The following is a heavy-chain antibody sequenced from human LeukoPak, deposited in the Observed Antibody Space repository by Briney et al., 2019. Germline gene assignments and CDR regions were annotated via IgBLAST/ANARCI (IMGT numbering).Heavy chain of an antibody. D-gene: IGHD6-13*01. V-gene: IGHV1-2*02. Sequence: ASVKVSRKASGYTFTGYSMHWVRQAPGQGLEWMGWINPNSGGTNYAQKSQGRVTMTRDTSISTAYMELSRLRSDDTAVYYCARDKSSSWFYWGQGTLVTVSS. CDR1: GYTFTGYS. J-gene: IGHJ4*02. CDR2: INPNSGGT. CDR3: ARDKSSSWFY.